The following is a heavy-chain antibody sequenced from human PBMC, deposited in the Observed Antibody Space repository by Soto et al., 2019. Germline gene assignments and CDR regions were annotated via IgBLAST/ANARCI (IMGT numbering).Heavy chain of an antibody. J-gene: IGHJ4*02. CDR2: IYYSGST. Sequence: VCGGSMRIYDWSWIRQPPGKGLEWIGYIYYSGSTNYNPSLKSRVTISVDTSKNQFSLKLSSVTAADTAVYYCARGEPLDYWGQGTLVTVSS. CDR3: ARGEPLDY. CDR1: GGSMRIYD. V-gene: IGHV4-59*01.